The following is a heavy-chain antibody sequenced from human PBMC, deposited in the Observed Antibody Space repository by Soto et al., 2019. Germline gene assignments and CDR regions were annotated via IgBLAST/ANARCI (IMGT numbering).Heavy chain of an antibody. CDR3: ARNLMHYDTLTGYYMAYYLDS. CDR1: GYTFTSYA. V-gene: IGHV1-3*01. J-gene: IGHJ4*02. Sequence: QVQLVQSGAAVKKPGASVKVSCKASGYTFTSYAMHWLRHAPGQRLEWMGWLNAGNGNTKYSQKFQSRVTITTDTSASTADTELSSLKSKDTAVYYCARNLMHYDTLTGYYMAYYLDSWGQGTLVTVSS. CDR2: LNAGNGNT. D-gene: IGHD3-9*01.